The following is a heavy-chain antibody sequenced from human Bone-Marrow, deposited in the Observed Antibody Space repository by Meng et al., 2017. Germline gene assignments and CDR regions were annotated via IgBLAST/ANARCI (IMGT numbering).Heavy chain of an antibody. D-gene: IGHD3-3*01. V-gene: IGHV4-61*08. CDR1: GGSISSGGYY. CDR2: IYYSGST. CDR3: ARGVSPAVRFLEWLKVDYYYYYGMDV. J-gene: IGHJ6*02. Sequence: SETLSLTCTVSGGSISSGGYYWSWIRQPPGKGLEWIGYIYYSGSTNYNPSLKSRVTISVDTSKNQLSLKLSSVTAADTAVYYCARGVSPAVRFLEWLKVDYYYYYGMDVWGQGTTVTVSS.